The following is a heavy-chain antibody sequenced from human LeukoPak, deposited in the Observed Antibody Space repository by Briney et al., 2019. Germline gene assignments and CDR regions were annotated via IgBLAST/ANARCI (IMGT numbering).Heavy chain of an antibody. D-gene: IGHD3-9*01. J-gene: IGHJ4*02. CDR2: IYYSGST. V-gene: IGHV4-34*01. CDR3: ARLDILTGYSFDY. CDR1: GGSFSGYY. Sequence: KSSETLSLTCAVYGGSFSGYYWSWIRQPPGKGLEWIGSIYYSGSTYYNPSLKSRVTISVDTSKNQFSLKLSSVTAADTAVYYCARLDILTGYSFDYWGQGTLVTVSS.